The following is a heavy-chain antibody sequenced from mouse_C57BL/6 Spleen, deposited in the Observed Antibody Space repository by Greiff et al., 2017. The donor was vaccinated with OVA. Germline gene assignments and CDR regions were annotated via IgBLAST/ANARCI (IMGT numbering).Heavy chain of an antibody. CDR3: ARERDYYGSSYDAMDY. D-gene: IGHD1-1*01. CDR1: GYTFTSYW. Sequence: QVQLKQPGAELVKPGASVKMSCKASGYTFTSYWITWVKQRPGQGLEWIGDIYPGSGSTNYNEKFKSKATLTVDTSSSTAYMQLSSLTSEDSAVYYCARERDYYGSSYDAMDYWGQGTSVTVSS. CDR2: IYPGSGST. J-gene: IGHJ4*01. V-gene: IGHV1-55*01.